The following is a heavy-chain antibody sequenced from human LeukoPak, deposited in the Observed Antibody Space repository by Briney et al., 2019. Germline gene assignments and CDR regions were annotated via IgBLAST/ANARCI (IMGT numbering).Heavy chain of an antibody. CDR3: ARDGTSWTFDY. CDR1: GFTFSTYS. CDR2: ISSSSSTM. D-gene: IGHD2-2*01. V-gene: IGHV3-48*01. J-gene: IGHJ4*02. Sequence: GGSLRLSCAASGFTFSTYSMNWVRQAPGKGLEWVSYISSSSSTMYYADSVKGRFTISRDNAKNSLYPQMNSLRAEDTAVYYCARDGTSWTFDYWGQGTLVTVSS.